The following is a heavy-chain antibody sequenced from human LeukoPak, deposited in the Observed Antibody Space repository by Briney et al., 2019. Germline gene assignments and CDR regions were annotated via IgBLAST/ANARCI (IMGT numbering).Heavy chain of an antibody. CDR2: IFNSGST. Sequence: PSETLSLTCTVSGGSISSSKYYWGWIRQPPGKGLEWIGTIFNSGSTHYNPSLKSRVTISVDTSKNQFSLKLSSVTAADTAVYYCARDLMVNWFDPWGQGTPVTVSS. CDR1: GGSISSSKYY. CDR3: ARDLMVNWFDP. J-gene: IGHJ5*02. V-gene: IGHV4-39*07. D-gene: IGHD3-10*01.